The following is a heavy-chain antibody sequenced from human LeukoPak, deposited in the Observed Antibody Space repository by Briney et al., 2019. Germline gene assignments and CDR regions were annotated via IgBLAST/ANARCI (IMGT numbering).Heavy chain of an antibody. V-gene: IGHV4-30-4*08. D-gene: IGHD3-3*01. CDR3: ARDQVGYYDSINWFDP. CDR2: IYYSGST. CDR1: GGSISSGDYY. J-gene: IGHJ5*02. Sequence: SQTLSLTCTVSGGSISSGDYYWSWIRQPPGKGLEWIGYIYYSGSTYYNPSLKSRVTISVDTSKNQFSLKLSSVTAADTAVYYRARDQVGYYDSINWFDPWGQGTLVTVSS.